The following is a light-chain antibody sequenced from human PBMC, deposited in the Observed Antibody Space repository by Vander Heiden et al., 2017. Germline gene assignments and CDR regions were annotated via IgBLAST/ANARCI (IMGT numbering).Light chain of an antibody. J-gene: IGLJ2*01. Sequence: SYDLTQPPSVSVSPGQTARITCSGYVLPKQYAYWYQQKPGQAPVLVIYKDSERPSGIPERFSGSSSGTTVTLTISGVQAEDEADYYCQSADSSGTYVVFGGGTKLTVL. V-gene: IGLV3-25*02. CDR3: QSADSSGTYVV. CDR2: KDS. CDR1: VLPKQY.